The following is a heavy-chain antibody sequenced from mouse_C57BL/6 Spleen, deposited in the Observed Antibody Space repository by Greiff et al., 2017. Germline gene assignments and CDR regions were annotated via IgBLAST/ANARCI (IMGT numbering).Heavy chain of an antibody. CDR2: IYPSDSET. CDR3: ARRGIYYDYDDAMDY. CDR1: GYTFTSYW. Sequence: VQLQQPGAELVRPGSSVKLSCKASGYTFTSYWMDWVKQRPGQGLEWIGNIYPSDSETHYNQKFKDKATLTVDKSSSTAYMQLSSLTSEDSAVYYWARRGIYYDYDDAMDYWGQGTSVTVSS. V-gene: IGHV1-61*01. D-gene: IGHD2-4*01. J-gene: IGHJ4*01.